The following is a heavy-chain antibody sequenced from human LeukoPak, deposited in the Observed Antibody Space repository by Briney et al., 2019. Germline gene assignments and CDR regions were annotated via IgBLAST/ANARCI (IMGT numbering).Heavy chain of an antibody. D-gene: IGHD6-19*01. CDR2: IYYSGST. CDR1: GGSISSSSYY. J-gene: IGHJ6*02. Sequence: SETLSLTCTVSGGSISSSSYYWGWIRQPPGKGLEWIGSIYYSGSTYYNPSLKSQVTISVDTSKNQFSLKLSSVTAADTAVYYCARVYSSGWPINYYYYGMDVWGQGTTVTVSS. V-gene: IGHV4-39*07. CDR3: ARVYSSGWPINYYYYGMDV.